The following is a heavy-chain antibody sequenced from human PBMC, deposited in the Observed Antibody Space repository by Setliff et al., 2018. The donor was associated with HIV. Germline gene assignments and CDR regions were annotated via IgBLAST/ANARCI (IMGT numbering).Heavy chain of an antibody. CDR1: GVSITSHY. D-gene: IGHD2-2*01. CDR2: IYYSGTT. V-gene: IGHV4-59*11. Sequence: SETLSLTCTVSGVSITSHYWSWIRQPPGTGLEWIGYIYYSGTTNYNPSLKSRLTISVDTSKNQFSLRLRSVTAVDTAVYYCARSSIVQVPAAPDAPFDVWGQGTMVTVSS. J-gene: IGHJ3*01. CDR3: ARSSIVQVPAAPDAPFDV.